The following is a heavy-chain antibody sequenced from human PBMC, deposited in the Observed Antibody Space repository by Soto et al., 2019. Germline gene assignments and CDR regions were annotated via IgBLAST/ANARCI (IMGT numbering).Heavy chain of an antibody. CDR2: IPNPGDT. CDR1: GFIVSDTY. D-gene: IGHD2-15*01. Sequence: EVQLVESGGGLVQPGGSLRLSCKASGFIVSDTYMNWVRQAPGKGLEWVSVIPNPGDTHYADSLRGSFSPSRDIADNTVHLQMNNLRVEDTAVYYCAREPRYCRGGSCSITGDAFDIWGQGTMVTVSS. V-gene: IGHV3-66*01. J-gene: IGHJ3*02. CDR3: AREPRYCRGGSCSITGDAFDI.